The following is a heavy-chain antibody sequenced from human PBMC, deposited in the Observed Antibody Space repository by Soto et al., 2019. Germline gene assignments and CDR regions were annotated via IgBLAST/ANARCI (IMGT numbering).Heavy chain of an antibody. CDR3: ARVIRMTTVTTLDY. CDR1: GGSISSGGYY. D-gene: IGHD4-17*01. J-gene: IGHJ4*02. V-gene: IGHV4-31*03. CDR2: IYYSGST. Sequence: QVQLQESGPGLVKPSQTLSLTCTVSGGSISSGGYYWSWIRQHPGKGLEWIGYIYYSGSTYYNPSLKSRVTISVDTSKNQFSLKLCSVTAADTAVYYCARVIRMTTVTTLDYWGQGTLVTVSS.